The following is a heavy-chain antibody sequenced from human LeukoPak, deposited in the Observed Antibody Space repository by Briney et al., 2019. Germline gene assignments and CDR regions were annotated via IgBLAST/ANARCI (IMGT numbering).Heavy chain of an antibody. V-gene: IGHV3-53*01. J-gene: IGHJ4*02. CDR1: EFSVGSNY. D-gene: IGHD6-19*01. CDR2: IYSGGST. Sequence: GGSLRLSCAASEFSVGSNYMTWVRQAPGKGLEWVSLIYSGGSTYYTDSVKGRFTISRDNSKNTLYLQMNSLRAEDTAVYYCARRGVAVAGRGYFDYWGQGTLVTVSS. CDR3: ARRGVAVAGRGYFDY.